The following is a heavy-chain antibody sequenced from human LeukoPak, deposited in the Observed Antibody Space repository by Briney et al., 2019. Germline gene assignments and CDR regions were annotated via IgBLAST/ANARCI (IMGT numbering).Heavy chain of an antibody. V-gene: IGHV1-18*01. D-gene: IGHD2-2*01. Sequence: ASVKVSCKASGYTFTSYGISWVRQAPGQGREWMGWISAYNGNTNYAQKLQGRVTMTTDTSTSTAYMELRSLRSDDTAVYYCARVIVVVPAAGGFDYWGQGTLVTVSS. CDR3: ARVIVVVPAAGGFDY. CDR2: ISAYNGNT. CDR1: GYTFTSYG. J-gene: IGHJ4*02.